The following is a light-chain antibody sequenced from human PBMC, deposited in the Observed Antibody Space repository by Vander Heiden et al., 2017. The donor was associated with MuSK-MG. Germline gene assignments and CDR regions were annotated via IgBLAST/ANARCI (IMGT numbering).Light chain of an antibody. J-gene: IGLJ1*01. Sequence: QSALTQPRSVSGSPVQSVTISCTGTSSDVGGYNYVSWYQQHPGKAPKLMIYDVSKRPSGVPDRFSGSKSGNTASLTISGLQAEDEADYYCCSYAGSYTVYVFGTGTKVTVL. V-gene: IGLV2-11*01. CDR2: DVS. CDR1: SSDVGGYNY. CDR3: CSYAGSYTVYV.